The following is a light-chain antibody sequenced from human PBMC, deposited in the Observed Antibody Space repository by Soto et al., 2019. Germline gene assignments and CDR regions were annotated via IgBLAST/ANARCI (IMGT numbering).Light chain of an antibody. J-gene: IGKJ1*01. Sequence: EIVMTQSPATLSVSPGGRATLSCRASQSISDTLAWYQQKPGQAPRLLIYGASRRATGFPARFSGSGSGTDFTLTISSLQSEDFAVYYCQQYCSTPWTFGQGTKVEIK. CDR1: QSISDT. CDR2: GAS. V-gene: IGKV3-15*01. CDR3: QQYCSTPWT.